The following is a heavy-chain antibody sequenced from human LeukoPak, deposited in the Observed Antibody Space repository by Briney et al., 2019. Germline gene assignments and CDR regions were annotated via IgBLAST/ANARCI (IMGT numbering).Heavy chain of an antibody. D-gene: IGHD4-17*01. CDR2: IKQDGSEK. CDR1: GFTFSSYW. CDR3: AREGGDYTRWFDP. J-gene: IGHJ5*02. Sequence: GGSLRLSCAASGFTFSSYWMSWVRQAPGKGLEWVANIKQDGSEKYYVDSVKGRFTISRDNAKNSLYLQMNSLRAEDTAVYYCAREGGDYTRWFDPWGQGTLVTVSS. V-gene: IGHV3-7*01.